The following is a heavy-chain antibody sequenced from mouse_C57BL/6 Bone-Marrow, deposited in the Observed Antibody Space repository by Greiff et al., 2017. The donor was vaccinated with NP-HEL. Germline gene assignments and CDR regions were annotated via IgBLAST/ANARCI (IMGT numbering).Heavy chain of an antibody. CDR2: ISYDGSN. J-gene: IGHJ1*03. CDR3: ARGLTGTWYFDV. CDR1: GYSITSGYY. V-gene: IGHV3-6*01. D-gene: IGHD4-1*01. Sequence: EVQLQQSGPGLVKPSQSLSLTCSVTGYSITSGYYWNWIRQFPGNKLEWMGYISYDGSNNYNPSLKNRISITRDTSKNQFFLKLNSVTTEDTATYYCARGLTGTWYFDVWGTGTTVTVSS.